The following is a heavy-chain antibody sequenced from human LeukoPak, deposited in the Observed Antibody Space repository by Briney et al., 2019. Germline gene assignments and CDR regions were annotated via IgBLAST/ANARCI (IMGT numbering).Heavy chain of an antibody. J-gene: IGHJ5*02. V-gene: IGHV4-38-2*02. CDR3: ARRLRGYSYGLLWFDP. CDR2: IYNSGTT. CDR1: GYSISSGFF. D-gene: IGHD5-18*01. Sequence: SETLSLTCSVSGYSISSGFFWGWIRQPPGKGLEWIGSIYNSGTTYYNPSLKSRVTISVDTSKNQFSLKLSSVTAADTAVYYCARRLRGYSYGLLWFDPWGQGTLVTVSS.